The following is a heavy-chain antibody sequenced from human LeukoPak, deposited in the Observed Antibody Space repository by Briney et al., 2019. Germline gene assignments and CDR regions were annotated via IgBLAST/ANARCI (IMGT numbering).Heavy chain of an antibody. CDR3: ARVGARSFDY. CDR1: GFTFSNYA. D-gene: IGHD1-26*01. Sequence: GGSLRLSCAASGFTFSNYAMGWVRQAPGKGLEWVSGISDSGGRTYYADSVKGRFTISRDSSKNTLYLQMNSLTTEDTAVYYCARVGARSFDYWGQGTLVTVSS. CDR2: ISDSGGRT. J-gene: IGHJ4*02. V-gene: IGHV3-23*01.